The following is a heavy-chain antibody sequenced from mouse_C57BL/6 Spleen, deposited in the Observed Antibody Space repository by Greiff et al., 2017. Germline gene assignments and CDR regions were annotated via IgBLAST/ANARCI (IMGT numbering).Heavy chain of an antibody. J-gene: IGHJ4*01. CDR2: INPNNGGT. CDR3: ARGGDDYDSLYAMDY. V-gene: IGHV1-26*01. Sequence: VQLQQSGPELVKPGASVKISCKASGYTFTDYYMNWVKQSHGKSLEWIGDINPNNGGTSYNQKFKGKATLTVDKSSSTAYMELRSLTSEDSAVYYCARGGDDYDSLYAMDYWGQGTSVTVSS. D-gene: IGHD2-4*01. CDR1: GYTFTDYY.